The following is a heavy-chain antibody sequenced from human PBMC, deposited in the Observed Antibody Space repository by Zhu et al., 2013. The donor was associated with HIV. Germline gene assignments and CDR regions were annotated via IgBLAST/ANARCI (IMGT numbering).Heavy chain of an antibody. D-gene: IGHD3-10*01. CDR1: GLHLYQLW. CDR2: ISAYNGNT. V-gene: IGHV1-18*01. CDR3: ARDWLFYYGSGSPFDY. J-gene: IGHJ4*02. Sequence: QVQLVQSGAEVKKPGASVKVSCKAFGLHLYQLWYQLGATGPSDKGVEWMGWISAYNGNTNYAQKFQGRNTMTTDTSTSTAYMELRSLRSDDTAVYYCARDWLFYYGSGSPFDYWGQGTLVTVS.